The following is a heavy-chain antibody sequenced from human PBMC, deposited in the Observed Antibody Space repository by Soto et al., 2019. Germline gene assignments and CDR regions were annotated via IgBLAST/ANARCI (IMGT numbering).Heavy chain of an antibody. J-gene: IGHJ5*02. CDR3: ARALSIVVIPAAMEYNWFDP. CDR1: GGTFSSYA. CDR2: IIPIFGTA. Sequence: QVQLVQSGAEVKKPGSSVQVSCKASGGTFSSYAISWVRQAPGQGLEWMGGIIPIFGTANYAQKFQGRVTIHADKSTTTAYMELGRLRSEDTAVYYCARALSIVVIPAAMEYNWFDPWGQGTLVTVSS. D-gene: IGHD2-2*01. V-gene: IGHV1-69*06.